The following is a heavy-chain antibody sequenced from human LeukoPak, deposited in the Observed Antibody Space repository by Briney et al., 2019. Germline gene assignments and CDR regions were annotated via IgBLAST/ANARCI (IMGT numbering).Heavy chain of an antibody. CDR3: ARGSVWLVYYYYMGV. D-gene: IGHD3-22*01. CDR2: MNPNSGNT. CDR1: GYTFTSYD. V-gene: IGHV1-8*03. J-gene: IGHJ6*03. Sequence: ASVKVSCKASGYTFTSYDINWVRQAAGQGLEWMGWMNPNSGNTGYAQKFQGRVTITRNTSISTAYMELSSLRSEDTAVYYCARGSVWLVYYYYMGVWGKGTTVTVSS.